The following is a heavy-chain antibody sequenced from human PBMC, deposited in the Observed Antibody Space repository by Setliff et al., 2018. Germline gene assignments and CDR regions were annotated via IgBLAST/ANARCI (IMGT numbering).Heavy chain of an antibody. CDR3: ARARRTVVVVAATIFDY. CDR2: IYYSGST. D-gene: IGHD2-15*01. Sequence: TSETLSLTCTVSGGSISSHYWSWIRQPPGKGLEWIGSIYYSGSTNYNPSLKSRVTISVDTSKNQFSLKLSSVTAADTAVYYCARARRTVVVVAATIFDYWGQGTLVTVSS. J-gene: IGHJ4*02. V-gene: IGHV4-59*11. CDR1: GGSISSHY.